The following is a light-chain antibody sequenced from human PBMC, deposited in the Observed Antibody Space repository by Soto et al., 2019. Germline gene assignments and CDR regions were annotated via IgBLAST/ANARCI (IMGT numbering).Light chain of an antibody. CDR1: QDSHNY. CDR2: AAS. J-gene: IGKJ1*01. CDR3: QHYYNYPWT. Sequence: AVLLTQSPSSFSASTGDRATITCRASQDSHNYLAWYQQVPGKAPKLLLYAASILHTGVPSRFSGSGSGTDFTLTIDGLQSEDFATYFCQHYYNYPWTFGRGTTVE. V-gene: IGKV1-8*01.